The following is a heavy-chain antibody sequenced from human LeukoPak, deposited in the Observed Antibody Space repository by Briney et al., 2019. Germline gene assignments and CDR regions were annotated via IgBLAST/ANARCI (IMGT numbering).Heavy chain of an antibody. CDR2: ISSGSSTI. CDR3: AREGGVPEFDY. Sequence: GGSLRLSCAASGFTFSSYSMNWVRQAPGKGLEWVSYISSGSSTIYYADSVKGRFTISRDNAKNSLYLQMNSLRAEDTAVYYCAREGGVPEFDYWGQGTLVTVSS. J-gene: IGHJ4*02. D-gene: IGHD1-1*01. CDR1: GFTFSSYS. V-gene: IGHV3-48*01.